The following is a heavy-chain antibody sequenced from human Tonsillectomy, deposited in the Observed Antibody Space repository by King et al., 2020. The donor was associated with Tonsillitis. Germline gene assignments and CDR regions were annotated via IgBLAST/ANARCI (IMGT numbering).Heavy chain of an antibody. CDR2: ISWNSDSL. Sequence: DVQLVESGGGLVEPGRSLRLSCEASGFSFDDYAMHWVRQRPGKGLEWVAGISWNSDSLVYGDSVKGRFTLSRDNAKKSLDLQMNRLRPEDTAWYYCVKADIAVVTVGSGTFDIWGQGTLVSVSS. V-gene: IGHV3-9*01. J-gene: IGHJ3*02. CDR1: GFSFDDYA. D-gene: IGHD5-18*01. CDR3: VKADIAVVTVGSGTFDI.